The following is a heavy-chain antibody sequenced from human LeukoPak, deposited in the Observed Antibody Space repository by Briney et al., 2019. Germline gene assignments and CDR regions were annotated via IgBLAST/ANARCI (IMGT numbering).Heavy chain of an antibody. Sequence: ASVKVSCKASGYTFTSYGISWVRQAPGQGLEWTGWISAYNGNTNYAQKLQGRVTMTTDTSTSTAYMELRGLRSDDTAVYYCARAGRDYYGSGSYYNGIFWFDPWGQGTLVTVSS. J-gene: IGHJ5*02. CDR3: ARAGRDYYGSGSYYNGIFWFDP. D-gene: IGHD3-10*01. CDR1: GYTFTSYG. V-gene: IGHV1-18*01. CDR2: ISAYNGNT.